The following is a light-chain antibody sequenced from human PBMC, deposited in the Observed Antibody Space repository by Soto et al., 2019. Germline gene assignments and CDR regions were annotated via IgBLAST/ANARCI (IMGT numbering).Light chain of an antibody. CDR2: GAC. J-gene: IGKJ1*01. V-gene: IGKV3-20*01. CDR1: QSVSNNY. Sequence: IVLTQSPGTLSLSPGERATLSCRASQSVSNNYLAWYQQQPGPAPRLLIYGACNRATGISDRFSGSGSGTDFTLTISRLEPDDFAVYYCQQYGSSGTFGQGTKVDIK. CDR3: QQYGSSGT.